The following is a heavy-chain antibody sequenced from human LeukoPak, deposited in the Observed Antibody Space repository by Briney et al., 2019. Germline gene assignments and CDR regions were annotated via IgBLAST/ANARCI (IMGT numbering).Heavy chain of an antibody. CDR2: ISGSGGRT. D-gene: IGHD2-21*01. V-gene: IGHV3-23*01. J-gene: IGHJ4*02. CDR1: GFTFSRYA. Sequence: PGGTLRLSCAASGFTFSRYAMSWVRQAPGKGLEWISAISGSGGRTYYAGTVEGRFTISRDSSINTLYLQMHSLRPENTAGYYCSYPGIAFDYWGQGPLLSVSS. CDR3: SYPGIAFDY.